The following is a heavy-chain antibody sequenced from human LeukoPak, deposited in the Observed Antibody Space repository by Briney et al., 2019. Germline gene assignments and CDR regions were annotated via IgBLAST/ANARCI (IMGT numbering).Heavy chain of an antibody. V-gene: IGHV4-39*02. CDR3: ARGLVFDI. CDR2: IYYSGST. Sequence: SETLSLTCSVSGGSIGSSSYYWGWIRQPPGEGLGWIGNIYYSGSTYFNPSLKSRLTISVDTSKNQFSLKLSAVTAADTAVYYCARGLVFDIWGQGTMVTVSS. CDR1: GGSIGSSSYY. D-gene: IGHD2-21*01. J-gene: IGHJ3*02.